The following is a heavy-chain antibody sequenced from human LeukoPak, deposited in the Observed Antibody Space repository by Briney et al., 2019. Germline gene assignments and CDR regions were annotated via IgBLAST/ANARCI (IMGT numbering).Heavy chain of an antibody. D-gene: IGHD4-17*01. CDR2: IYTSGST. V-gene: IGHV4-4*07. CDR1: GGSISSYY. Sequence: SETLSLTCTVSGGSISSYYWSWIRQPAGKGLEWIGRIYTSGSTNYNPSLKSRVTMSVDTSKNQFSLKLSSVTAADTAVYYCARESSYGDYGDFDYCGQGTLVTVSS. J-gene: IGHJ4*02. CDR3: ARESSYGDYGDFDY.